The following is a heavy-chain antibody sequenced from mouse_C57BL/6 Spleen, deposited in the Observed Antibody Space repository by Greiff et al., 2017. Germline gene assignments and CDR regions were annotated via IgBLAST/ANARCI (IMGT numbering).Heavy chain of an antibody. Sequence: QVQLQQPGAELVRPGSSVKLSCKASGYTFTSYWMHWVKQRPIQGLEWIGNIDPSDSETHYNQKFKDKATLTVDKSSSTAYMQLSILTSGDSAVYYCARAYDGYYGGAMDYWGQGPSVTVSS. D-gene: IGHD2-3*01. CDR1: GYTFTSYW. CDR3: ARAYDGYYGGAMDY. CDR2: IDPSDSET. J-gene: IGHJ4*01. V-gene: IGHV1-52*01.